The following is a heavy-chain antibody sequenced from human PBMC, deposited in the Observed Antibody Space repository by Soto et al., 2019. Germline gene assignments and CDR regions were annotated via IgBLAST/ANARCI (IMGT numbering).Heavy chain of an antibody. J-gene: IGHJ6*02. Sequence: SCAASGFTFSSYSMNWVRQAPGKGLEWVSYISSSSSTIYYADSVKGRFTISRDNAKNSLYLQMNSLRDEDTAVYYCARRRIGAAAAYGMDVWGQGTTVTVSS. CDR1: GFTFSSYS. D-gene: IGHD6-13*01. V-gene: IGHV3-48*02. CDR2: ISSSSSTI. CDR3: ARRRIGAAAAYGMDV.